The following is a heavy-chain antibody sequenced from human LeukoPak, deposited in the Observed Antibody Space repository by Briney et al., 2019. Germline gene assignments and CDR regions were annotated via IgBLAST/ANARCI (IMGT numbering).Heavy chain of an antibody. CDR1: GFTFSNTW. CDR3: TTGIRGD. V-gene: IGHV3-15*07. CDR2: IKSEIDGGAT. J-gene: IGHJ4*02. Sequence: GGSLRLSCAASGFTFSNTWMNWVRQAPGKGLEWVGRIKSEIDGGATDYAAPVQGRFTISRDDSQATLYLQMNSLKTEDTAVYYCTTGIRGDCGQGTLVTVSS.